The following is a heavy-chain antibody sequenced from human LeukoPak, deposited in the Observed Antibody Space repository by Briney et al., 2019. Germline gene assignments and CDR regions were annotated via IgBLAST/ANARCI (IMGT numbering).Heavy chain of an antibody. CDR2: IKQDGSEK. CDR1: GFTFSSYW. J-gene: IGHJ4*02. Sequence: GGSLRLSCAASGFTFSSYWMSWVRQAPGKGLEWVANIKQDGSEKYYVDSVKGRFTISRDNAKNSLYLQMNSLRAEDTAVYFCVADSGGSRYWGRGTLVTVSS. V-gene: IGHV3-7*01. D-gene: IGHD2-15*01. CDR3: VADSGGSRY.